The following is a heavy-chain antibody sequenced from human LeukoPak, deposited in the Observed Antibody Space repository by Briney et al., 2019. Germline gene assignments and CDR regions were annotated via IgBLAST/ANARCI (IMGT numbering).Heavy chain of an antibody. CDR1: GFTFSTFA. D-gene: IGHD2-8*02. CDR2: IFPSGGEI. Sequence: GGSLRLSCAASGFTFSTFAMIWVRQPPGKGLEWVSSIFPSGGEIHYADSVRGRFTISRDNSKSTLSLQMNSLRAEDTAIYYCATYRQVLLSFESWGQGTLVTVSS. J-gene: IGHJ4*02. V-gene: IGHV3-23*01. CDR3: ATYRQVLLSFES.